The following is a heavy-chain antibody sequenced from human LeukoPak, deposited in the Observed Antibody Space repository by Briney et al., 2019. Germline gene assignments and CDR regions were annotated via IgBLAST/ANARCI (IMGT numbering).Heavy chain of an antibody. Sequence: SETLSLTCTVSRGSISNYYWSWIRQPAGKGLEWIGHIYSSGTTSYNPSLKSRVTMSLDTSSNQFSLKLTYVTAADTAVYFCARDRVFRGVNAFDIWGHGTMVTVSS. CDR1: RGSISNYY. D-gene: IGHD3-10*01. V-gene: IGHV4-4*07. CDR3: ARDRVFRGVNAFDI. CDR2: IYSSGTT. J-gene: IGHJ3*02.